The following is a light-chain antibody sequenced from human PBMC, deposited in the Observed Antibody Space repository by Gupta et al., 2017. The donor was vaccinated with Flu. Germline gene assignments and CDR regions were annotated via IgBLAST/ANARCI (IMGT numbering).Light chain of an antibody. CDR1: SNIGNNF. J-gene: IGLJ3*02. CDR3: GTWSSTRSGPRL. V-gene: IGLV1-51*02. CDR2: ENS. Sequence: SNIGNNFVSWYQQFPGTAPRLLIYENSKRPSGIPDRFSGSKFGTSATLDITGLQSGDEADYYCGTWSSTRSGPRLFGGGTKLTVL.